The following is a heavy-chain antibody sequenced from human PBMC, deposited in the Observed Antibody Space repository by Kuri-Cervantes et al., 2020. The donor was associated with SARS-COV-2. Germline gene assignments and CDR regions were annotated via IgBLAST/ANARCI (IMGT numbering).Heavy chain of an antibody. CDR2: IWYDGSNK. CDR1: GFTFSSYG. J-gene: IGHJ4*02. CDR3: ARGIRAPLYSSGWYSN. D-gene: IGHD6-19*01. V-gene: IGHV3-33*01. Sequence: GESLKISCAASGFTFSSYGMHWVRQAPGKGLEWVAVIWYDGSNKYYADSVKGRFTISRDNSKNTLYLQMNSLRSEDTAVYYCARGIRAPLYSSGWYSNWGQGTLVTVSS.